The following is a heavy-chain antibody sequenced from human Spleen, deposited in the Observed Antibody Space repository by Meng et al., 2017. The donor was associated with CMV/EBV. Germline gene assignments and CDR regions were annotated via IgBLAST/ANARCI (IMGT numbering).Heavy chain of an antibody. J-gene: IGHJ4*02. CDR2: IDYSGNT. D-gene: IGHD2-2*01. Sequence: SETLSLTCTVSGASIRSGEFYWSWIRQPPGKGLEWIGYIDYSGNTYYNPSLKSRLVISRDTSKNQFSLKLTSVTAADTAVYYCARAWCSSTSCYRSLYYFDSWGQGTLVTVSS. CDR1: GASIRSGEFY. V-gene: IGHV4-30-4*08. CDR3: ARAWCSSTSCYRSLYYFDS.